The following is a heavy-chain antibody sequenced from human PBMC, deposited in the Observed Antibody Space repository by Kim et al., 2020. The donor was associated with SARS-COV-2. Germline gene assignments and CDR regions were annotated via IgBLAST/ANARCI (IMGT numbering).Heavy chain of an antibody. V-gene: IGHV1-46*01. J-gene: IGHJ4*02. CDR3: ARDADGSYYFDY. Sequence: SYAQKFQGRVTMTRDTSTSTVYMELSSLRSEDTAVYYCARDADGSYYFDYWGQGTLVTVSS. D-gene: IGHD5-12*01.